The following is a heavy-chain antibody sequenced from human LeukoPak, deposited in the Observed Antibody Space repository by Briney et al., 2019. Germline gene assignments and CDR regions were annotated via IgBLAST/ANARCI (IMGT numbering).Heavy chain of an antibody. V-gene: IGHV4-4*02. D-gene: IGHD2-15*01. CDR1: GGSISSSNW. CDR2: IYHSGST. J-gene: IGHJ3*02. Sequence: KPSETLSLTCAVSGGSISSSNWWSWVRQPPGKELEWIGEIYHSGSTNCNPSLKSRVTISVDKSKNQFSLKLSSVTAADTAVYYCAREKGIHLDLDIVGPTTPHDAFDIWGQGTMVTVSS. CDR3: AREKGIHLDLDIVGPTTPHDAFDI.